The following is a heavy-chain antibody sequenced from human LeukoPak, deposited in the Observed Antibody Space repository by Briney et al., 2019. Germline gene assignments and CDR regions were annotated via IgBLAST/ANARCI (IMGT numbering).Heavy chain of an antibody. CDR2: TKSNNGHT. Sequence: ASVKVSCKASGGTFSSYAISWVRQATGQGLEWMGWTKSNNGHTGYAQKFQGRVTMTRDTSISTAYMELSSLTFEDTAVYYCARGPPNWGMVGYWGQGTLVTVSS. CDR1: GGTFSSYA. V-gene: IGHV1-8*02. CDR3: ARGPPNWGMVGY. D-gene: IGHD7-27*01. J-gene: IGHJ4*02.